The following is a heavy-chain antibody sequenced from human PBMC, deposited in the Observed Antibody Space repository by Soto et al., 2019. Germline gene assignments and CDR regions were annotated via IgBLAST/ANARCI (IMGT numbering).Heavy chain of an antibody. Sequence: EVQLLESGGGLVQPGQSLRLSCAASGFIFRTFAMSWVRQAPGKGLEWVSAISGIGDSTYYADSVKGRFTISRDNSKSTLYLQMNSLRAEDTAVYYCARVALYGGNSGGAFDIWGQGTMVTVSS. J-gene: IGHJ3*02. CDR2: ISGIGDST. D-gene: IGHD4-17*01. V-gene: IGHV3-23*01. CDR3: ARVALYGGNSGGAFDI. CDR1: GFIFRTFA.